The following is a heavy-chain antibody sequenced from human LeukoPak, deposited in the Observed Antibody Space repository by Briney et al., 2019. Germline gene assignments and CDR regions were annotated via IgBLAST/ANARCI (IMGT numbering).Heavy chain of an antibody. CDR2: IYPGDSDT. D-gene: IGHD3-3*01. V-gene: IGHV5-51*01. Sequence: GESLKISCKGSGYSFTSYWIGWVRQMPGKGLEWMGIIYPGDSDTRYSPSFQGQVTISADKSISTAYLQWSSLKASDTAMYYCARHIFLESFWSGYPDYWGQGTLVTVSS. CDR3: ARHIFLESFWSGYPDY. J-gene: IGHJ4*02. CDR1: GYSFTSYW.